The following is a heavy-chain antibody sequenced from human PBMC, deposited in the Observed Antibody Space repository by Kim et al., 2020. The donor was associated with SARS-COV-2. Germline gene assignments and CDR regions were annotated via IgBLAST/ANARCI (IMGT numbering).Heavy chain of an antibody. CDR2: ISDSGSTT. J-gene: IGHJ6*02. D-gene: IGHD2-8*01. CDR1: GFTFEYFA. CDR3: ASSSGKMDYYGMDA. V-gene: IGHV3-23*01. Sequence: GGSLRLSCAASGFTFEYFAMSWVRQAPGKGLEWVSVISDSGSTTHYADSVMGRFTISRDNSKNTLFLQMNNLRAEDTAVYYCASSSGKMDYYGMDAWGQG.